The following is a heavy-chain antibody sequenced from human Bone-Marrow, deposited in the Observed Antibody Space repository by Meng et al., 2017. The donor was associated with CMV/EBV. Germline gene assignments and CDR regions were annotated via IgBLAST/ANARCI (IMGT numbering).Heavy chain of an antibody. J-gene: IGHJ4*02. D-gene: IGHD2-21*01. CDR3: ARSPSIDCGGDCYSDY. CDR2: ISWNSGSI. Sequence: SLKISCAASGFTFDDYAMHWVRQAPGKGLEWVSGISWNSGSIGYADSVKGRFTISRDNAKNSLYLQMNSLRAEDTAVYYCARSPSIDCGGDCYSDYWGRGTLVTVSS. V-gene: IGHV3-9*01. CDR1: GFTFDDYA.